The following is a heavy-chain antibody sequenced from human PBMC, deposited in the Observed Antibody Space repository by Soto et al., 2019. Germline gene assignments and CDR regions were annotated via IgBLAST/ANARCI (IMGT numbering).Heavy chain of an antibody. V-gene: IGHV3-30*18. Sequence: VQLVESGGGVVQPGRSLRLSCAASGFTFSDYAMHWVRQAPGKGLEWVAVVSHDGRNTHYADSVKGRFTISRDRSKKTVSLERTSLRAEDTAVYYCAKGGRQWLVTSDFNYWGQGALVTVSS. CDR1: GFTFSDYA. CDR3: AKGGRQWLVTSDFNY. D-gene: IGHD6-19*01. J-gene: IGHJ4*02. CDR2: VSHDGRNT.